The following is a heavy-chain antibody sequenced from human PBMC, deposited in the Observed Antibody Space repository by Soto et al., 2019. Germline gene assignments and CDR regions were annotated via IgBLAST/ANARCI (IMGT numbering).Heavy chain of an antibody. J-gene: IGHJ4*02. CDR3: AKDDWSSGWFDY. D-gene: IGHD6-19*01. CDR2: ISGSGGST. V-gene: IGHV3-23*01. Sequence: GSLRLSCAASGFTFSSYAMSWVRQAPGKGLEWVSAISGSGGSTYYADPVKGRFTISRDNSKNTLYLQMNSLRAEDTAVYYCAKDDWSSGWFDYWGQGTLVTVSS. CDR1: GFTFSSYA.